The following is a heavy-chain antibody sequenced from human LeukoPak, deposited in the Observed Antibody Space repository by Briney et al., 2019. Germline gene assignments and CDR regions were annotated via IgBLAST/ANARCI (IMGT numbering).Heavy chain of an antibody. CDR3: AREASGNYHVFDS. CDR2: ITNSGRST. J-gene: IGHJ4*02. Sequence: GGSLRLSCAVSGFSFSDHYMDWIRQAPGKGLEWVSYITNSGRSTNHADAVKGRFTISRDNAKKSVYLDMTDLRVEDTAVYYCAREASGNYHVFDSWGQGTLVTVSS. D-gene: IGHD1-26*01. V-gene: IGHV3-11*04. CDR1: GFSFSDHY.